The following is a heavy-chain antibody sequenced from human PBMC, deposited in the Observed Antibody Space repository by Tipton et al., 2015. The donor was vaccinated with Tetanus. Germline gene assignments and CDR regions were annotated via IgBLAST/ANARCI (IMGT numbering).Heavy chain of an antibody. CDR3: ARANYNFPKKGPFDS. V-gene: IGHV4-61*08. D-gene: IGHD3-3*01. Sequence: PGLVKPSETLSLTCSVSGGSVRGGDYQWNWIRQSPGKGLEWLAYISYSGSTNSNYDLRNRITISRDTSKNQFSLKLTSVTAADTAIYYCARANYNFPKKGPFDSWGQGALVIVSS. J-gene: IGHJ4*02. CDR2: ISYSGST. CDR1: GGSVRGGDYQ.